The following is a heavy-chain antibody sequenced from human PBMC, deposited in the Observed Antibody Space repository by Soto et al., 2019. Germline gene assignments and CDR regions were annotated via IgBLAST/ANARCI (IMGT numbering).Heavy chain of an antibody. J-gene: IGHJ5*02. Sequence: SESMSLACAAHNGSLTDYFCTFFRHSPCRWLEWIGEINHRGGATYNPSLRSRVTISIDTSKNHFSLSLRSLTAADTAVYYCVARGMTYDFLSGPHPFDPWGHGTLVTVSS. CDR3: VARGMTYDFLSGPHPFDP. CDR1: NGSLTDYF. CDR2: INHRGGA. V-gene: IGHV4-34*01. D-gene: IGHD3-3*01.